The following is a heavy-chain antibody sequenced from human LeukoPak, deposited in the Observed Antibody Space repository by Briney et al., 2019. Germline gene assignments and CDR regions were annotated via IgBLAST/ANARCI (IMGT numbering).Heavy chain of an antibody. V-gene: IGHV4-34*01. CDR3: ARMSRYSYGYFSTLFDY. Sequence: SETLSLTCAVYGGSFSGYYWSWIRQPPGKGLEWIGEINHSGSTNYNPSLKSRVTISVDTSKNQFSLKLSSVTAADTAVYYCARMSRYSYGYFSTLFDYWGQGTLVTVSS. D-gene: IGHD5-18*01. CDR2: INHSGST. J-gene: IGHJ4*02. CDR1: GGSFSGYY.